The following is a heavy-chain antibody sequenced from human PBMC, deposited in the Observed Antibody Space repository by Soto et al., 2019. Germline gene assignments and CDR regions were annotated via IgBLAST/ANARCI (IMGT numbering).Heavy chain of an antibody. CDR3: ARNRGYYYGSGSRWETFYY. V-gene: IGHV1-18*04. J-gene: IGHJ4*02. CDR2: ISAYNGNT. CDR1: GYTFTSYG. D-gene: IGHD3-10*01. Sequence: QVQLVQSGAEVKKPGASVKVSCKASGYTFTSYGISWVRQAPGQGLEWMGWISAYNGNTNYAQKLQGRVTMTTDTYPWADYMELRILRHHETAVYYCARNRGYYYGSGSRWETFYYWRQGTLVTVSS.